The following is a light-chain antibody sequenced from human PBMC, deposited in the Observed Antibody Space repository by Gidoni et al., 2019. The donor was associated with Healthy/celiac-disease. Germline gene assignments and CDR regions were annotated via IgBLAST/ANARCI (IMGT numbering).Light chain of an antibody. CDR2: AAS. CDR3: QKYYSYPLT. V-gene: IGKV1-8*01. J-gene: IGKJ4*01. Sequence: AILITQSPSSLSASTGDRVTITCRASQGISSYLAWYQQKPGKAPKLLIYAASTLQSGVPSMFSGSGSGTDFTLTISCLQYEDFATYYCQKYYSYPLTFGGGTKVEIK. CDR1: QGISSY.